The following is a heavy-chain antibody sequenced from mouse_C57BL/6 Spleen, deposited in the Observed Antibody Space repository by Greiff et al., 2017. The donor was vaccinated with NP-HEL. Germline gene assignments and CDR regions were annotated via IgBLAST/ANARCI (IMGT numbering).Heavy chain of an antibody. CDR1: GYAFSSPW. CDR3: ARDYVSSYGFAY. D-gene: IGHD1-1*01. Sequence: QVQLQQSGPELVKPGASVQISCKASGYAFSSPWMNWVKPRPGTGLAWIGRLYPGAGDSHYNGKFTGKATLTADKSSSTGYMHLSSLTSEDSAVDFCARDYVSSYGFAYWGQGTLVTVSA. V-gene: IGHV1-82*01. J-gene: IGHJ3*01. CDR2: LYPGAGDS.